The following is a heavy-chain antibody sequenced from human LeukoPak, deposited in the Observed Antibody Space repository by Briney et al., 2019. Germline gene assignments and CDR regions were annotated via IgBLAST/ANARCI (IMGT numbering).Heavy chain of an antibody. J-gene: IGHJ6*03. CDR1: GYTFTSYD. CDR3: ARGGLRVMVYRLYYMDV. Sequence: ASVTVSCKTSGYTFTSYDINWVRQAPGQGLEWMGWINPNSGDTKYAQKFQGRVTMTRDTSISTAYMELTRLRSDDTAVYYCARGGLRVMVYRLYYMDVWGKGTTVTVSS. D-gene: IGHD2-8*01. V-gene: IGHV1-2*02. CDR2: INPNSGDT.